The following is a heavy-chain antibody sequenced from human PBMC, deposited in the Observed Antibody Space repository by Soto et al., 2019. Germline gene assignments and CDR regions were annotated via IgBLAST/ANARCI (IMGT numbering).Heavy chain of an antibody. D-gene: IGHD3-16*02. CDR1: GFTFNTYW. Sequence: EVQLVESGGGLVQPGGSLRLSCAASGFTFNTYWMTWVRQAPGKGLEWVANIKQDGTENYYVDSVKGRFTISRDNAESSLYLLMNSLRAEDTAVYYCARGAFPTWGSYPLDYWGQGTLVTVSS. J-gene: IGHJ4*02. CDR2: IKQDGTEN. CDR3: ARGAFPTWGSYPLDY. V-gene: IGHV3-7*04.